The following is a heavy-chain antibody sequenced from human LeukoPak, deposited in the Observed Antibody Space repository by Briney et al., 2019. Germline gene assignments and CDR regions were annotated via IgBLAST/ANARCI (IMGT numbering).Heavy chain of an antibody. CDR1: GGTFSSSA. D-gene: IGHD1-26*01. J-gene: IGHJ4*02. V-gene: IGHV1-69*04. CDR2: IIPVLNIT. Sequence: SVKVSCKTSGGTFSSSAITWVRQAPGQGLEWMGRIIPVLNITTYAQKFQGRVTMTEDTSTDTAYMELSSLRSEDTAVYYCATGPRWGSGSYFADYWGQGTLVTVSS. CDR3: ATGPRWGSGSYFADY.